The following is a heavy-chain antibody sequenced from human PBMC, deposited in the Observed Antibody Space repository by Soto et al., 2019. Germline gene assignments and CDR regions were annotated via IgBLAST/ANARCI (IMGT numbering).Heavy chain of an antibody. Sequence: SCAASGFTFSSYAMSWVRQAPGKGLEWVSAISGSGGSTYYADSVKGRFTISRDNSKNTLYLQMNSLRAEDTAVYYCAKDPRFLESLFVYWGQGTLVTVSS. CDR3: AKDPRFLESLFVY. D-gene: IGHD3-3*01. CDR2: ISGSGGST. CDR1: GFTFSSYA. V-gene: IGHV3-23*01. J-gene: IGHJ4*02.